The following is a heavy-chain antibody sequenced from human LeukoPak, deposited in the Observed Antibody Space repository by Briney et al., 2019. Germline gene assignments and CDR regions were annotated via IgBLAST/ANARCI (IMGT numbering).Heavy chain of an antibody. J-gene: IGHJ6*03. D-gene: IGHD5-18*01. CDR3: ARGRLGWIQLMPRLKDSDYMDV. CDR1: GFTFSSYG. Sequence: SGGSLRLSCAASGFTFSSYGMHWVRQAPGKGLEWVAFIRYDGSNKYYADSVKGRFTISRDNAKNSLYLQMNSLRAEDTAVYYCARGRLGWIQLMPRLKDSDYMDVWGKGTTVTISS. V-gene: IGHV3-30*02. CDR2: IRYDGSNK.